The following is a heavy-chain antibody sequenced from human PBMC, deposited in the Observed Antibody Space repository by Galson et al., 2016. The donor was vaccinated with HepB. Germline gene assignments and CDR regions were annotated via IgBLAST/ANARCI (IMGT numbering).Heavy chain of an antibody. J-gene: IGHJ4*02. CDR2: ISALHKQI. D-gene: IGHD3-10*01. CDR3: VIMVRGISTGPFDY. V-gene: IGHV3-23*01. CDR1: GFIFSSYG. Sequence: SLRLSCAGTGFIFSSYGMSWVRQAPGKGLEWVSVISALHKQIYYADSVKGRFSISRDNSKSRLFLQMSSLSAEDTAIYYCVIMVRGISTGPFDYWGQGTLVVVSS.